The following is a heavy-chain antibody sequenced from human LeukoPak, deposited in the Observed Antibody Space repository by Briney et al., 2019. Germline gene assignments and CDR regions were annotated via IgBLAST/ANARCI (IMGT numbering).Heavy chain of an antibody. CDR2: ISWNSGSI. Sequence: GGSLRLSCAASGFTFHQYAIHWVRQVPGKGLEWVSGISWNSGSIGYADSVKGRFTISRDNSKNTLYLQMNSLRAEDTAVYYCAKEGSSSWYRDAFDIWGQGTMVTVSS. CDR1: GFTFHQYA. V-gene: IGHV3-9*01. CDR3: AKEGSSSWYRDAFDI. D-gene: IGHD6-13*01. J-gene: IGHJ3*02.